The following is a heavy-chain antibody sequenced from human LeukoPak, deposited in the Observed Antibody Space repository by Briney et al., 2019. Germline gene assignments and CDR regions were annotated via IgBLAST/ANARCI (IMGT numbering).Heavy chain of an antibody. CDR3: ASHYRRGGTCYGRRGVHYYYGVDV. V-gene: IGHV4-59*01. CDR1: VISINNYY. D-gene: IGHD2-15*01. Sequence: KASETLSLTCSVSVISINNYYWNWLRQPPGKGLEWIGYIYNSGSANYNPSLKSRVTISVDTSKRQVSLELSSVTAADTAVYYCASHYRRGGTCYGRRGVHYYYGVDVWGQGTTVTVSS. J-gene: IGHJ6*02. CDR2: IYNSGSA.